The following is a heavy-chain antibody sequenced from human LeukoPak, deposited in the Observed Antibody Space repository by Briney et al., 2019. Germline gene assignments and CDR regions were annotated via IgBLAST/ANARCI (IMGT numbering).Heavy chain of an antibody. CDR3: ARVSSGSYYFDS. J-gene: IGHJ4*02. Sequence: SETLSLTCAISGGSISSSNWWSWVRQPPGKGLEWIGEIYHSGSTNYSPSLKSRVTISVDKSKNQFSLKVASVAAADTAVYYCARVSSGSYYFDSWGQGTLVTVSS. V-gene: IGHV4-4*02. CDR2: IYHSGST. CDR1: GGSISSSNW. D-gene: IGHD1-26*01.